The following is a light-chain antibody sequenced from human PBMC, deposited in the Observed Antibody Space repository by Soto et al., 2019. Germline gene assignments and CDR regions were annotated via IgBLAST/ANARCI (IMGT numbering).Light chain of an antibody. CDR2: AVS. V-gene: IGKV1-12*01. CDR3: QQTYTVTFT. J-gene: IGKJ4*01. CDR1: QDISSW. Sequence: DIHMTQSPSSVSASVGYIFTITCRASQDISSWLAWYQKKQGKAPKLLISAVSNLQGGVPSRLSGRGYGTDLSITISSMRIEDFETYLCQQTYTVTFTFGGGTKVDIK.